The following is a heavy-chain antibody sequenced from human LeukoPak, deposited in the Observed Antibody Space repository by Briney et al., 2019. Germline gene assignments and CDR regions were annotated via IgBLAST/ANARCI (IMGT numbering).Heavy chain of an antibody. J-gene: IGHJ3*02. V-gene: IGHV4-59*01. Sequence: NPSETLSLTCTVSGGSIRSYFWSWLRQPPGKGLEWIGYIWDTEITDYNPSLKSRVTISLDTSKNNFSLKLRSVTAADTALYFCARGLVLATDDAFDIWGQGTLVTVSS. CDR2: IWDTEIT. CDR1: GGSIRSYF. D-gene: IGHD5-12*01. CDR3: ARGLVLATDDAFDI.